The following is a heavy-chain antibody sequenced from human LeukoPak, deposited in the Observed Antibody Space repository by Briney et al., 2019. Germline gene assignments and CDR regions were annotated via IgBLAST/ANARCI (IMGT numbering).Heavy chain of an antibody. CDR3: AGGGIAAADSDAFDI. V-gene: IGHV4-34*01. D-gene: IGHD6-13*01. J-gene: IGHJ3*02. Sequence: SETLSLTCAVYGGSFSGYCWSWIRQPPGKGLEWIGEINHSGSTNYNPSLKSRVTISVDTSKNQFSLKLSSVTAADTAVYYCAGGGIAAADSDAFDIWGQGTMVTVSS. CDR2: INHSGST. CDR1: GGSFSGYC.